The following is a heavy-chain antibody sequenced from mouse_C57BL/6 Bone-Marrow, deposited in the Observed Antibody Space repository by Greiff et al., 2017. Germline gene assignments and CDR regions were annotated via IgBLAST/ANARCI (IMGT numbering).Heavy chain of an antibody. CDR3: ARYYYGSSYYFDY. CDR1: GYTFTSYW. D-gene: IGHD1-1*01. Sequence: VQLQQPGAELVKPGASVKMSCKASGYTFTSYWITWVKQRPGQGLEWIGDIYPGSGSTNSNEKFKSKATLTVATSSSTAYSQLSSLTSEDSAVYYCARYYYGSSYYFDYWGEGTTLTVSS. V-gene: IGHV1-55*01. CDR2: IYPGSGST. J-gene: IGHJ2*01.